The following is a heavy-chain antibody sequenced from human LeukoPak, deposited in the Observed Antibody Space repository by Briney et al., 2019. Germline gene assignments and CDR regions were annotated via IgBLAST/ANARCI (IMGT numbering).Heavy chain of an antibody. CDR2: IIPIFDTP. V-gene: IGHV1-69*13. J-gene: IGHJ3*02. CDR3: ARDDLRAAAGRAFDI. D-gene: IGHD6-13*01. CDR1: GGSFSSYA. Sequence: GASVKVSCKASGGSFSSYAISWVRQAPGQGLEWMGDIIPIFDTPNYAQKFKGRVTITADGSTSTAYMELSSLTSDDTAMYYCARDDLRAAAGRAFDIWGQGTMVTVSS.